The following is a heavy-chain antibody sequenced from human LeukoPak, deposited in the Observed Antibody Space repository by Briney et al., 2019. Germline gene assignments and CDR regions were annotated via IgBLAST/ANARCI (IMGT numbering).Heavy chain of an antibody. D-gene: IGHD1-26*01. Sequence: PGESLKISCKGSGYIFATYWIGWVRQTPEKGLEWMGIIYPGDSDTRYSPSFQGQVTISADKSINTAYLQWSSLKASDTAMYYCARHQIVGATRSPFDYWGQGTLVTVSS. V-gene: IGHV5-51*01. J-gene: IGHJ4*02. CDR3: ARHQIVGATRSPFDY. CDR2: IYPGDSDT. CDR1: GYIFATYW.